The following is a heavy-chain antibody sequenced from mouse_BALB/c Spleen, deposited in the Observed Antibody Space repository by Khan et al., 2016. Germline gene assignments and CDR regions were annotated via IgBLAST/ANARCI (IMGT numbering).Heavy chain of an antibody. CDR3: ARRGNAGYFDY. J-gene: IGHJ2*01. CDR1: GYTFTSYW. CDR2: INPSTGYT. Sequence: QVQLQQSGAELAKPGASVKMSCKASGYTFTSYWMHWVKQRPGQGLEWIGYINPSTGYTEYNQKFKDKATLTADKSSSTAYMQLSSLTSEDSAVXYCARRGNAGYFDYWGQGTTLTVSS. V-gene: IGHV1-7*01.